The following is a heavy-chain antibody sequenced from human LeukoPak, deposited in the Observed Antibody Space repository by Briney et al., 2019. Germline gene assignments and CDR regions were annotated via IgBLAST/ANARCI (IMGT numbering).Heavy chain of an antibody. CDR1: GFRIQ. V-gene: IGHV3-53*01. J-gene: IGHJ4*02. CDR2: THGDGST. CDR3: ASGSNRVFDY. D-gene: IGHD1-1*01. Sequence: GGSLRLSCAASGFRIQMSWVRQAPGKGLEWVLMTHGDGSTNYADSVKGRFTISRDNSKNTMYLQINSLSVEDTAVYYCASGSNRVFDYWGQGTLVTVSS.